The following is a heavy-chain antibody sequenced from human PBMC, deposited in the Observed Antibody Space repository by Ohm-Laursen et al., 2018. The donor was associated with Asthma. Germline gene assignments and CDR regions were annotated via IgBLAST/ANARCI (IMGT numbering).Heavy chain of an antibody. D-gene: IGHD6-6*01. J-gene: IGHJ4*02. CDR3: ANGYSSSNGFDY. CDR1: GGTFSSYA. V-gene: IGHV1-69*13. Sequence: SVKVSCKASGGTFSSYAISWVRQAPGQGLEWMGGIIPIFGTANYAQKFQGRVTITADESTSTAYMELSSLRSEDTAVYYCANGYSSSNGFDYWGQGTLVTVSS. CDR2: IIPIFGTA.